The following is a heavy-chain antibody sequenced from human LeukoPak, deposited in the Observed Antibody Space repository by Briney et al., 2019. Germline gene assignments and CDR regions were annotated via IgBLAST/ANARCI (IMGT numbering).Heavy chain of an antibody. CDR3: ARDESRSWYSYRFDP. D-gene: IGHD6-13*01. Sequence: ASVKVSCKASGYTFTGYYMHWARQAPGQGLEWMGWINPNSGGTNYAQKFQGRVTMTRDTSISTAYMELSRLRSDDTAVYYCARDESRSWYSYRFDPWGQGTLVTVSS. CDR2: INPNSGGT. V-gene: IGHV1-2*02. J-gene: IGHJ5*02. CDR1: GYTFTGYY.